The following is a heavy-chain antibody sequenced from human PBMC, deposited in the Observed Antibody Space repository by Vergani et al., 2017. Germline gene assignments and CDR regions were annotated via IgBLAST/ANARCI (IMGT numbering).Heavy chain of an antibody. Sequence: EVQLEESGGGLVLPGRSLRLSCVASGFTSAGYAMHWVRQAPGKGLEWVSGISWNSNSIGYADSVKGRFTISRDNAKNSLYLQMNSLRAEDTALYYCEKDLGTSSGGGWFDHWGQGTLVTVSS. D-gene: IGHD6-6*01. CDR2: ISWNSNSI. CDR3: EKDLGTSSGGGWFDH. J-gene: IGHJ5*02. CDR1: GFTSAGYA. V-gene: IGHV3-9*02.